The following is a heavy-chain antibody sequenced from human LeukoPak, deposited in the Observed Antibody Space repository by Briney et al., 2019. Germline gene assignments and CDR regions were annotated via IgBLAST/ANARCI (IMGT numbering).Heavy chain of an antibody. CDR1: GVTVSSNY. D-gene: IGHD2-21*02. CDR2: IYSGGST. V-gene: IGHV3-66*01. J-gene: IGHJ4*02. CDR3: ARRAYCGDDCYAFDY. Sequence: GGSLRLSYAAAGVTVSSNYMSWVRQAPGKGLEWVSLIYSGGSTSYADSVKGRFTISRDNSKNTLYLQMNSLRAEDTAVYYCARRAYCGDDCYAFDYWGQGTQVTVSS.